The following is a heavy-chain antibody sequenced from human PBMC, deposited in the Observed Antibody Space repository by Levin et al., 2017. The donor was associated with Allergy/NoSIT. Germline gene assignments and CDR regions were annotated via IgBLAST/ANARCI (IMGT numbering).Heavy chain of an antibody. CDR3: ARESPADRGDYDYFDY. CDR1: GGTFSSYA. D-gene: IGHD2-21*02. CDR2: IIPIFGTA. Sequence: SVKVSCKASGGTFSSYAISWVRQAPGQGLEWMGGIIPIFGTANYAQKFQGRVTITADKSTSTAYMELSSLRSEDTAVYYCARESPADRGDYDYFDYWGQGTLVTVSS. V-gene: IGHV1-69*06. J-gene: IGHJ4*02.